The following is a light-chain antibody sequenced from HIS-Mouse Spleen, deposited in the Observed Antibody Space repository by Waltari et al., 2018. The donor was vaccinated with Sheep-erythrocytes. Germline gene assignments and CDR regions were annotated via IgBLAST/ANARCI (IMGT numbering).Light chain of an antibody. Sequence: EIVLTQSPATLSLSPGERATLSCRASQSVSSYLAWYQQKPGQAPGLLIYDASNRATGIPARFSGSGSGIDFTLTISSLEPEDFAVYYCQQRSNWPPEFTFGPGTKVDIK. CDR1: QSVSSY. J-gene: IGKJ3*01. CDR2: DAS. V-gene: IGKV3-11*01. CDR3: QQRSNWPPEFT.